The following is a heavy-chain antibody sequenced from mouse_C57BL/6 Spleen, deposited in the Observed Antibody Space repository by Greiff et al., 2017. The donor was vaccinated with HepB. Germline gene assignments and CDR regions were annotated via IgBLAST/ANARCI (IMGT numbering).Heavy chain of an antibody. Sequence: EVQLQESGGGLVKPGGSLKLSCAASGFTFSDYGMHWVRQAPEKGLEWVAYISSGSSTIYYADTVKGRFTISRDNAKNTLFLQMTSLRSEDTAMYYCAMTYSNYPAYWGQGTTLTVSS. J-gene: IGHJ2*01. CDR1: GFTFSDYG. D-gene: IGHD2-5*01. V-gene: IGHV5-17*01. CDR3: AMTYSNYPAY. CDR2: ISSGSSTI.